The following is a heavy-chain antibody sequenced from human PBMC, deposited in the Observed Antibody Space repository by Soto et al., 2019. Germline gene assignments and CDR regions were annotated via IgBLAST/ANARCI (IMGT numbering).Heavy chain of an antibody. CDR3: ASDTTVTTRRFDY. CDR2: IIPILGIA. Sequence: QVQLVQSGAEVKKPGSSVKVSCKASGGTFSSYTISWVRQAPGQGLEWMGRIIPILGIANYAQKFQGRVTITADKSTSTAYMELVSLRSEDTAGYYWASDTTVTTRRFDYWGQGTLVTVSS. J-gene: IGHJ4*02. CDR1: GGTFSSYT. D-gene: IGHD4-17*01. V-gene: IGHV1-69*02.